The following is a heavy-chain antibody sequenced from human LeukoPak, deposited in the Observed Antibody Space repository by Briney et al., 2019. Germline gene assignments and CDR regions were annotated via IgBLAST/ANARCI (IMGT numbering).Heavy chain of an antibody. CDR1: GFTFSSYG. Sequence: GGSLRLSCAASGFTFSSYGMSWVRQAPGKGLEWVSAISNSGGSTYYADSVKGRFTISRDNSKNTLYLQINSLRAEDTAVYYCARAKVPSARRFVYWVQGALVSVCS. D-gene: IGHD2-15*01. CDR3: ARAKVPSARRFVY. V-gene: IGHV3-23*01. CDR2: ISNSGGST. J-gene: IGHJ4*02.